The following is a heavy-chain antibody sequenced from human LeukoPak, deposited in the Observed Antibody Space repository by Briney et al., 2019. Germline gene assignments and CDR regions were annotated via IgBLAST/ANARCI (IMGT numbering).Heavy chain of an antibody. CDR1: GFTFSSYG. Sequence: GGSLRLSCAASGFTFSSYGMHWVRQAPGKGLEWVAVIWYDGSNKYYADSVKGRFTISRDNSKNTLYLQMNSLRAEDTAVYYCATDRQPSRYLGLWSWGQGTLVTVSS. CDR2: IWYDGSNK. D-gene: IGHD4/OR15-4a*01. V-gene: IGHV3-33*01. CDR3: ATDRQPSRYLGLWS. J-gene: IGHJ4*02.